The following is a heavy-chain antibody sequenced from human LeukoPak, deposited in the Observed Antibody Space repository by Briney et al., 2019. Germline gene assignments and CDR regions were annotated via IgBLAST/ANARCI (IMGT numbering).Heavy chain of an antibody. CDR1: GYSINSAFY. Sequence: PSETLSLTCTVSGYSINSAFYWGWIRVPPGKGLEWIGSVFHRGTTYYNSSLKSRVNISIDTSKNRFSLKLNSLTAEDTAMYYCVRDGYYGSGSPGWFGPWGPGTLVIVSA. J-gene: IGHJ5*02. V-gene: IGHV4-38-2*02. D-gene: IGHD3-10*01. CDR2: VFHRGTT. CDR3: VRDGYYGSGSPGWFGP.